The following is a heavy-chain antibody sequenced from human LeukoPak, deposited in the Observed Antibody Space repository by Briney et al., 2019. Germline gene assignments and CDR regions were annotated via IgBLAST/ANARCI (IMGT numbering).Heavy chain of an antibody. V-gene: IGHV3-23*01. CDR1: GFTFSSYA. J-gene: IGHJ4*02. CDR3: AKTRHCSGGSCYPDY. D-gene: IGHD2-15*01. CDR2: ISGSGGST. Sequence: PGGSLRLSCAASGFTFSSYAMSWVRPAPGKGLEWVSAISGSGGSTYYADSVKSRFTISRDNSKNTLYLQMNSLRAEDTAVYYCAKTRHCSGGSCYPDYWGRGTLVTVSS.